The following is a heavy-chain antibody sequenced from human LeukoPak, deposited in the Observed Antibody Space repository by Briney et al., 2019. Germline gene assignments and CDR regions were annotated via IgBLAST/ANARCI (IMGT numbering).Heavy chain of an antibody. D-gene: IGHD3-10*01. CDR2: IWYDGSNK. CDR1: GFTFSSYG. Sequence: GGSLRLSCAASGFTFSSYGMHWVRQAPGKGLEWVAVIWYDGSNKYYADSVKGRFTISRDNSKNTLYLQMNSLRAEDTAVYYCARVPQWELLRLDYWGQGTLVTVSS. CDR3: ARVPQWELLRLDY. V-gene: IGHV3-33*01. J-gene: IGHJ4*02.